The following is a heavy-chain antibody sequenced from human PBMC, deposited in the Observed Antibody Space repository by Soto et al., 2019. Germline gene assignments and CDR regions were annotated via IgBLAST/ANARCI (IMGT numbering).Heavy chain of an antibody. V-gene: IGHV4-39*01. J-gene: IGHJ5*02. D-gene: IGHD3-22*01. Sequence: SEPQSVRCSVSEDSSRDSRFYRTWNNQPPGEGLEWIGSIYHTGNAYYNPSLKSRVTIFVDTSKNQFSLKLTSVTAADTALYYCARDYFDSSDYTTNWFDPWGQGTLVTVSS. CDR2: IYHTGNA. CDR3: ARDYFDSSDYTTNWFDP. CDR1: EDSSRDSRFY.